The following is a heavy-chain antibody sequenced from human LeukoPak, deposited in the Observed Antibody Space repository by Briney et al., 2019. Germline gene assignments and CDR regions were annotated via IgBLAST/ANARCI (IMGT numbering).Heavy chain of an antibody. CDR3: ARGYSYGSDY. CDR1: GFTFSSYG. Sequence: SGGSLRLSCAASGFTFSSYGMHWVRQAPGKGLEWVAFIRYDGSNKYYADSVKGRFTISRDNSKNTLYLQMNSLRAEDTAVYYCARGYSYGSDYWGQGTLVTVSS. J-gene: IGHJ4*02. D-gene: IGHD5-18*01. CDR2: IRYDGSNK. V-gene: IGHV3-30*02.